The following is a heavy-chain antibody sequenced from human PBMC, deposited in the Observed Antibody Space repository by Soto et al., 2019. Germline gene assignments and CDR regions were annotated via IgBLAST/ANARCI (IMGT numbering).Heavy chain of an antibody. CDR2: TSYDGSDQ. Sequence: GGSLRLSCAASGFILNRYSLHWVRQAPGRGLEWLALTSYDGSDQYNAKSVKGRFTISRDNSKKTLYLHMNGLSAEDTAVYFCARDIYYDASGYFDYWGQGTQVTVSS. J-gene: IGHJ4*02. CDR3: ARDIYYDASGYFDY. CDR1: GFILNRYS. D-gene: IGHD3-22*01. V-gene: IGHV3-30*14.